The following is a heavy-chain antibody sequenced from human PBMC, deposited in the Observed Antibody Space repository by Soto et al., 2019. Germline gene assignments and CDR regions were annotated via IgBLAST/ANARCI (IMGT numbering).Heavy chain of an antibody. CDR3: AKDHNSHYLVAYYFDY. V-gene: IGHV3-23*01. Sequence: EVQLLESGGGLVQPGGSLRLSCVASGFTFSSYAMTWVRQAPGKGLEWVSVISGSGGSTYYADSVKGRFTISRDNSKNMLYLQMNSLRAEDTAVYYCAKDHNSHYLVAYYFDYWGQGTLVTVSS. D-gene: IGHD2-21*01. CDR2: ISGSGGST. J-gene: IGHJ4*02. CDR1: GFTFSSYA.